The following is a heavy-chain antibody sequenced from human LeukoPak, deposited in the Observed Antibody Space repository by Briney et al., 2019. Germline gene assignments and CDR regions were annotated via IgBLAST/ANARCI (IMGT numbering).Heavy chain of an antibody. CDR3: ARGNYGSGSYYESWFDP. D-gene: IGHD3-10*01. Sequence: SETLSLTCAVSGGSISSGGYSWSWIRQPPGKGLEWIGYIYHSGSTYYNPSLKSRVTISVDRSKNQFSLKLSSVTAADTAVYYCARGNYGSGSYYESWFDPWGQGTLVTVSS. CDR1: GGSISSGGYS. J-gene: IGHJ5*02. V-gene: IGHV4-30-2*01. CDR2: IYHSGST.